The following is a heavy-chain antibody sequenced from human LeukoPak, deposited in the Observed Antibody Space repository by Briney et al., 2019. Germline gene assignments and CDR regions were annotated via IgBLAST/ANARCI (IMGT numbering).Heavy chain of an antibody. V-gene: IGHV1-69*13. Sequence: SVKVSCKASGGTFSSYAISWVRLAPGQGLEWMGGIIPIFGTANYAQKFQGRVTITADESTSTAYMELSSLRSEDTAVYYCARYCSSTSCYRLYAFDIWGQGTMVTVSS. CDR3: ARYCSSTSCYRLYAFDI. D-gene: IGHD2-2*01. J-gene: IGHJ3*02. CDR1: GGTFSSYA. CDR2: IIPIFGTA.